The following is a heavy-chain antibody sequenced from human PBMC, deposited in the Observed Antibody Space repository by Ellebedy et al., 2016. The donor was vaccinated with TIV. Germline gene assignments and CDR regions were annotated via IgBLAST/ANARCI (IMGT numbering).Heavy chain of an antibody. CDR1: GGSFRGYY. CDR3: ARVVPKAWFDYSNHRRGWFNP. Sequence: SETLSLXXAVYGGSFRGYYWSWIRQPPGKGLEWIGEINHSGSTNYNQSLKSRVTISVDTSKNQFPLKLSSVTAADTAVYYCARVVPKAWFDYSNHRRGWFNPWGQGTLVTVSS. D-gene: IGHD4-11*01. CDR2: INHSGST. J-gene: IGHJ5*02. V-gene: IGHV4-34*01.